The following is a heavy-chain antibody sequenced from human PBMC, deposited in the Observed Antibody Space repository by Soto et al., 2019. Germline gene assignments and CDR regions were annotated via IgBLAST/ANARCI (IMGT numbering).Heavy chain of an antibody. V-gene: IGHV4-39*01. J-gene: IGHJ4*02. CDR1: GGSISSSSYY. CDR3: ASSLLGVATALWVGVDY. CDR2: IYYSGST. D-gene: IGHD5-12*01. Sequence: PSETLSLTCTVSGGSISSSSYYWGWIRQPPGKGLEWIGSIYYSGSTYYNPSLKSRVTISVDTSKNQFSLKLSSVTAADTAVYYCASSLLGVATALWVGVDYWGQGTLVTVSS.